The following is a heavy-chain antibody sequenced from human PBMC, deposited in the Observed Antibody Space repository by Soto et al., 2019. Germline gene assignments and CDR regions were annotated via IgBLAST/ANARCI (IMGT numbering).Heavy chain of an antibody. CDR3: ARGENWFDP. J-gene: IGHJ5*02. Sequence: ASVKVSCKPSGYTFTSYGINWVRQAPGQGLEWMGWISAYNANTHYAQKLQGRVTMTTDTFTSTAYMELRSLRSDDPAVYYCARGENWFDPWGQGTLVTVSS. CDR2: ISAYNANT. V-gene: IGHV1-18*01. CDR1: GYTFTSYG.